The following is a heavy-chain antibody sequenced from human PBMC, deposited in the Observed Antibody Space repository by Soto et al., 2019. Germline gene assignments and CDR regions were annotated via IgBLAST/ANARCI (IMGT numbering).Heavy chain of an antibody. CDR3: ARAGAMGLIYYYYGMDV. CDR2: IIPISGTA. D-gene: IGHD5-18*01. J-gene: IGHJ6*02. V-gene: IGHV1-69*06. CDR1: GGTFSSYA. Sequence: QVQLVQAGAEVNKPGSSVKVSCKASGGTFSSYAISWVRQSPGQVLEWVGGIIPISGTANYAQKFQGRVTITADKSTSTAHMEVSRLRSEDTVVYYCARAGAMGLIYYYYGMDVWGQGTTVTVSS.